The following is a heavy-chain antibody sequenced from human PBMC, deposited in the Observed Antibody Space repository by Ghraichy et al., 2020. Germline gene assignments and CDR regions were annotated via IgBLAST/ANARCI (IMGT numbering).Heavy chain of an antibody. CDR3: ARGRHWLYYYGSGSYHFDY. CDR2: IYYSGST. Sequence: SETLSLTCTVSGGSISSYYWSWIRQPPGKGLEWIGYIYYSGSTNYNPSLKSRVTISVDTSKNQFSLKLSSVTAADTAVYYCARGRHWLYYYGSGSYHFDYWGQGTLVTVSS. V-gene: IGHV4-59*01. J-gene: IGHJ4*02. CDR1: GGSISSYY. D-gene: IGHD3-10*01.